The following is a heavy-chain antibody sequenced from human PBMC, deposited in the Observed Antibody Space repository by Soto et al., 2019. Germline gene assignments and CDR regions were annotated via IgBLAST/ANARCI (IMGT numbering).Heavy chain of an antibody. J-gene: IGHJ4*02. D-gene: IGHD4-17*01. CDR1: GGSISSSSYY. CDR2: IYYSGST. V-gene: IGHV4-39*01. Sequence: QLQLQESGPGLVKPSETLSLTCTVSGGSISSSSYYRGWIRQPPGKGLEWIGSIYYSGSTYYNPSLKSRVTISVDTSKNQLSLKLSSVTAADTAVYYCARSMTTVVTLDYWGQGTLVTVSS. CDR3: ARSMTTVVTLDY.